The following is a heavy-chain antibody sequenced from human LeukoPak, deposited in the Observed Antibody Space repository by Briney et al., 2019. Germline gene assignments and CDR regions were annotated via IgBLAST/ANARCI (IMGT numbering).Heavy chain of an antibody. CDR3: ARHREGVLDI. J-gene: IGHJ3*02. CDR1: GGSMSSFY. CDR2: IYYSGST. Sequence: SETLSLNCNVTGGSMSSFYWSWIRQPPGKQLEWIGYIYYSGSTNYNPSLRSRVTISIDTSKNQFSLKLNSVTAADTAVYYCARHREGVLDIWGQGTMVTVSS. D-gene: IGHD1-26*01. V-gene: IGHV4-59*08.